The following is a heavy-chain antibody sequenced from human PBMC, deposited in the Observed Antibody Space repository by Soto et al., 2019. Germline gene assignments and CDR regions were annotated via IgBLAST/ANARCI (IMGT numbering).Heavy chain of an antibody. Sequence: PGESLKISCKGSGYIFTSYWIGWVRQMPVKVLEWMGIIYPGDSDTRYSPSFQGQVTISADKSISTAYLQWSSLKASDTAMYYCARSSIYDYVWGSYRYTPDYYYYGMDVWGQGTTVTVSS. CDR3: ARSSIYDYVWGSYRYTPDYYYYGMDV. V-gene: IGHV5-51*03. CDR1: GYIFTSYW. D-gene: IGHD3-16*02. J-gene: IGHJ6*02. CDR2: IYPGDSDT.